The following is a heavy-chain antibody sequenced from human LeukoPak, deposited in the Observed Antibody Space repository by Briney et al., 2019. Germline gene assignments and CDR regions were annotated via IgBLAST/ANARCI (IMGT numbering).Heavy chain of an antibody. V-gene: IGHV3-23*01. CDR1: GFSFSSYA. D-gene: IGHD2-8*01. J-gene: IGHJ4*02. CDR2: ISGSGTNT. Sequence: GGSLRLSCAASGFSFSSYAMSWVRQAPGKGLEWVSSISGSGTNTYYADSVKGRFTISRDKTKDTLYLQMNTLRAEDTAVYYCAKRPSTYCSYGGCYFNYWGQGTLVTVSS. CDR3: AKRPSTYCSYGGCYFNY.